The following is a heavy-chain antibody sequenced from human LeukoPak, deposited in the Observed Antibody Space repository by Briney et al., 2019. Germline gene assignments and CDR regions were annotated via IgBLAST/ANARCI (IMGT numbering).Heavy chain of an antibody. CDR3: ARDRRQWLRGPFDP. D-gene: IGHD6-19*01. CDR2: IYSGST. V-gene: IGHV4-59*01. CDR1: GGSISSYY. Sequence: SETLSLTCTVSGGSISSYYWNWIRQPPGKGLEWVGYIYSGSTNYNPSLKSRVTISVDTSKNQFSLKLRSVTAADTAVYYCARDRRQWLRGPFDPWGQGTLVTVSS. J-gene: IGHJ5*02.